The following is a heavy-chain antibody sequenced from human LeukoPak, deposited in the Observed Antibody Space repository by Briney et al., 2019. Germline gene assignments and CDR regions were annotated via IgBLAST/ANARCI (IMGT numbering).Heavy chain of an antibody. Sequence: GGSLRLSCATSGFIFSSYAMNWVRQAPGKGLEWVSYISSRSISVYYADSVKGRFTISRDNAKNSLYLQMNSLRAEDTAVYYCARQRFFGDYAGDYWGQGTLVTVSS. CDR3: ARQRFFGDYAGDY. J-gene: IGHJ4*02. CDR1: GFIFSSYA. CDR2: ISSRSISV. D-gene: IGHD4-17*01. V-gene: IGHV3-48*03.